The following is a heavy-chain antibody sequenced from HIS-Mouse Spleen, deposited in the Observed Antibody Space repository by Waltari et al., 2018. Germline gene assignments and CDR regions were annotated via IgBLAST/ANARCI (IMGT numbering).Heavy chain of an antibody. Sequence: QLQLQESGPGLVKPSETLSLTCTVSGGSISSSSYYWGWIRQPPGKGLEWIGGIYYGGSTYYHTSLKSRVTISVDTSKNQFSLKLSSVTAADTAVYYCAREIPYSSSWYDWYFDLWGRGTLVTVSS. J-gene: IGHJ2*01. CDR3: AREIPYSSSWYDWYFDL. CDR2: IYYGGST. CDR1: GGSISSSSYY. D-gene: IGHD6-13*01. V-gene: IGHV4-39*07.